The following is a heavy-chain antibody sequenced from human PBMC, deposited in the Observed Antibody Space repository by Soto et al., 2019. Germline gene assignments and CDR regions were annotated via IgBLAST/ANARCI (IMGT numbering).Heavy chain of an antibody. CDR3: ATLVGYCISTSCYVH. Sequence: ASVKVSCKVSGYTLTELSMHWARQAPGKGLEWMGGFDPEDGETIYAQKFQGRVTMTEDTSTDTAYMELSSLRSEDTAVYYCATLVGYCISTSCYVHWGQGTLLTVSS. J-gene: IGHJ4*02. CDR1: GYTLTELS. V-gene: IGHV1-24*01. D-gene: IGHD2-2*03. CDR2: FDPEDGET.